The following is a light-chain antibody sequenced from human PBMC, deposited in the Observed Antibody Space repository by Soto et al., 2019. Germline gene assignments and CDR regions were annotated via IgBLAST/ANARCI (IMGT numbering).Light chain of an antibody. CDR1: QSFSSY. CDR3: QQRSNWQVT. J-gene: IGKJ4*01. Sequence: EILLTQSPATLSLSPGERATLSCRASQSFSSYLAWYQQKPGQAPRLLIYDASNRATGIPARFSGSGSGTDFTLTISSLEPEDFAVYYCQQRSNWQVTFGGGTKVDIK. CDR2: DAS. V-gene: IGKV3-11*01.